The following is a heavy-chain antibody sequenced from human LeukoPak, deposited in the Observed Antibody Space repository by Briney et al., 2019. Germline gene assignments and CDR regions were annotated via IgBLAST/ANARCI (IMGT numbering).Heavy chain of an antibody. J-gene: IGHJ4*02. Sequence: GGSLRLSCVGSGFTFSSYEFNWVRQAPGPGLEWVSYISDRGTGIYYADSLKGRFTISRDDAKNSVYLQMNSLRDEDTAVHHCTRETLNCGGDCYGYWGQGTLVTVSS. V-gene: IGHV3-48*03. CDR1: GFTFSSYE. D-gene: IGHD2-21*01. CDR3: TRETLNCGGDCYGY. CDR2: ISDRGTGI.